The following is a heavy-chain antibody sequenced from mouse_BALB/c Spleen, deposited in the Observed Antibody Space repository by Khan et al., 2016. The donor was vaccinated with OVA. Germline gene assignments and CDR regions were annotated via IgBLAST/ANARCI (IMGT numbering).Heavy chain of an antibody. CDR2: ISSTGST. Sequence: EVQLQESGPGLVKPSQSLSLTCTVTSYSITSDYAWNWIRQFPGNTLEWVGYISSTGSTSSNPSLKSRISITRDTSKNQFFLQLRSVTSEDTATYYCARSLYYSYGYALDYWGRGTSVTVSS. CDR3: ARSLYYSYGYALDY. D-gene: IGHD2-14*01. V-gene: IGHV3-2*02. J-gene: IGHJ4*01. CDR1: SYSITSDYA.